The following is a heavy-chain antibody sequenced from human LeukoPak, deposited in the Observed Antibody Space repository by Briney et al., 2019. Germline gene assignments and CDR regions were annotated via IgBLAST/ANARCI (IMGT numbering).Heavy chain of an antibody. CDR1: GFTFSSYS. CDR3: ARDSGSGYFDY. Sequence: GGSLRLSCAASGFTFSSYSMNWVRQAPGKGLEWVSSVSSSSSYIYYADSVKGRFTISRDNAKNSLYLQMNSLRAEDTAVYYCARDSGSGYFDYWGQGTLVTVSS. CDR2: VSSSSSYI. J-gene: IGHJ4*02. V-gene: IGHV3-21*01. D-gene: IGHD6-25*01.